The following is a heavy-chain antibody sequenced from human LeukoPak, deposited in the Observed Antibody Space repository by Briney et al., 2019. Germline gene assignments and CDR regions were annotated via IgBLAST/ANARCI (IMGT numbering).Heavy chain of an antibody. CDR2: ISATGSTT. D-gene: IGHD3-22*01. J-gene: IGHJ4*02. CDR1: GLTFSTYA. CDR3: ARGGMSSGYYVNY. V-gene: IGHV3-23*01. Sequence: PGGSLRLSCTASGLTFSTYALSWVRQTPGKGLEWLSVISATGSTTYYADSVRGRFTISRDNSKNTLYLQMNSLRVEDTAVYYCARGGMSSGYYVNYWGQGTLVTVSS.